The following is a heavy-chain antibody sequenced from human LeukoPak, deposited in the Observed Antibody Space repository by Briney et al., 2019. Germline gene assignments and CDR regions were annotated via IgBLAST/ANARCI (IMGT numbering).Heavy chain of an antibody. CDR2: INHSGST. J-gene: IGHJ5*02. V-gene: IGHV4-34*01. Sequence: SETLSLTCAVYGGSFSDYYWSWIRQPPGKGLEWIGEINHSGSTNYNPSLKSRVTISVDTSKNQFSLKLSSVTAADTAVYYCARRPRKPIVVVPAAMRARNNWFDPWGQGTLVTVSS. D-gene: IGHD2-2*01. CDR1: GGSFSDYY. CDR3: ARRPRKPIVVVPAAMRARNNWFDP.